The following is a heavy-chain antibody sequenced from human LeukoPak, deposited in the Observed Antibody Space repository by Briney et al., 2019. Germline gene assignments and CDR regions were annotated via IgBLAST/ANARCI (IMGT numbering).Heavy chain of an antibody. J-gene: IGHJ4*02. CDR3: ARVIAARDVIDY. D-gene: IGHD6-6*01. CDR2: INHSGST. Sequence: PSETLSLTCAVYGGSFSGYYWSWIRQPPGKGLEWIGEINHSGSTNYDPSLKSRVTISVDTSKNQFSLKLSSVTAADTAVYYCARVIAARDVIDYWGQGTLVTVSS. CDR1: GGSFSGYY. V-gene: IGHV4-34*01.